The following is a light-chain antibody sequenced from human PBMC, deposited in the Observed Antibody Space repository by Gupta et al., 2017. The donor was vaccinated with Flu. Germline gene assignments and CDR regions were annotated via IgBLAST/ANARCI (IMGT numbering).Light chain of an antibody. CDR1: ALPKQY. Sequence: SYELTQPPSVSVTPGQTAKITCSGDALPKQYAYWYQQRPGQAPALVRHTDNKRPSGIPERCAGSSAGTIVTINISGVQAEDEAYYYCQYADNSGAWVFGGGTKLTVL. CDR3: QYADNSGAWV. CDR2: TDN. V-gene: IGLV3-25*02. J-gene: IGLJ3*02.